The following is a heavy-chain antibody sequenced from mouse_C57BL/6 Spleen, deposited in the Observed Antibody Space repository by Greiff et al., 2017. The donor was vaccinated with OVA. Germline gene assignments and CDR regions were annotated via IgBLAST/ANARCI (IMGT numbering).Heavy chain of an antibody. CDR3: ARTERGYFDV. CDR2: IHPNSGST. V-gene: IGHV1-64*01. J-gene: IGHJ1*03. CDR1: GYTFTSYW. Sequence: QVQLQQPGAELVKPGASVKLSCKASGYTFTSYWMHWVKQRPGQGLELIGMIHPNSGSTNYNEKFKSKATLTVDKSSSTAYMQLSSLTSEDSAVYYCARTERGYFDVWGTGTTVTVSS.